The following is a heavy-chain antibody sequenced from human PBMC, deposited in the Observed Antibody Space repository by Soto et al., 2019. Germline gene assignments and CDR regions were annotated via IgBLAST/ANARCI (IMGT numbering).Heavy chain of an antibody. Sequence: PSETLSLTCRVSGGSMSGYYWSWIRQAPGKGLEWIGYVYYTGSTTYNPSLQSRVTISVDTPNKQFSLSLRLATAADTAVYFCARSIAVPSSHIDHWGQGIRVTV. CDR2: VYYTGST. CDR1: GGSMSGYY. CDR3: ARSIAVPSSHIDH. D-gene: IGHD6-6*01. V-gene: IGHV4-59*01. J-gene: IGHJ4*02.